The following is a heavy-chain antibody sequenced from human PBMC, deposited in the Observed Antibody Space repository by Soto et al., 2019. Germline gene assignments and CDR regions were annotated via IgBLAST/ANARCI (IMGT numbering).Heavy chain of an antibody. V-gene: IGHV1-69*13. CDR3: ASQFDY. J-gene: IGHJ4*02. CDR2: IIPIFGTA. Sequence: GGSVEVSWESCGCSVTSLVISWVRQAPGQGLEWMGGIIPIFGTANYAQKFQGRVTITADESTSTAYMELSSLRSEDTAVYYCASQFDYWGQGTLVPVSS. CDR1: GCSVTSLV.